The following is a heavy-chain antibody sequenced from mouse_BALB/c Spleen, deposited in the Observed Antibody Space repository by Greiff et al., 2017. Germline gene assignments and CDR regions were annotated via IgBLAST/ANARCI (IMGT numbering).Heavy chain of an antibody. Sequence: QVQLKESGPGLVQPSQSLSITCTVSGFSLTSYGVHWVRQSPGKGLEWLGVIWSGGSTDYNAAFISRLSISKDNSKSQVFFKMNSLQANDTAIYYCARRGITTGGYYLDYWGQGTTLTVSS. V-gene: IGHV2-2*02. CDR3: ARRGITTGGYYLDY. CDR1: GFSLTSYG. D-gene: IGHD2-4*01. CDR2: IWSGGST. J-gene: IGHJ2*01.